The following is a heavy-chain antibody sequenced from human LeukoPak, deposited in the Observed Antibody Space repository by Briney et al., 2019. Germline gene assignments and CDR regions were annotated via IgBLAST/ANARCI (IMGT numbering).Heavy chain of an antibody. D-gene: IGHD6-13*01. CDR1: GYSISSGYY. V-gene: IGHV4-38-2*02. J-gene: IGHJ4*02. Sequence: KSSETLSLTCTVSGYSISSGYYWGWIRQPPGKGLEWIGSIYHSGSTYYNPSLKSRVTISVDTSKNQFSLKLSSVTAADTAVYYCARAPEYSSSWTSDYWGQGTLVTVSS. CDR3: ARAPEYSSSWTSDY. CDR2: IYHSGST.